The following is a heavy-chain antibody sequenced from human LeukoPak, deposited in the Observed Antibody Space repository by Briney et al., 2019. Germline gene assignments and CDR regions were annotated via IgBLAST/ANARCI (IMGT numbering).Heavy chain of an antibody. V-gene: IGHV3-7*01. J-gene: IGHJ6*02. CDR1: GFTFSSYW. Sequence: PGGSLRLSCAASGFTFSSYWMSWVRQAPGKGLEWVANIKQDGSEKYYADSVKGRFTTSRDNAKNSLYLQMNSLRAEDTAVYYCARDPGLEGIFGVVFYYGMDVWGQGTTVTVSS. CDR2: IKQDGSEK. CDR3: ARDPGLEGIFGVVFYYGMDV. D-gene: IGHD3-3*01.